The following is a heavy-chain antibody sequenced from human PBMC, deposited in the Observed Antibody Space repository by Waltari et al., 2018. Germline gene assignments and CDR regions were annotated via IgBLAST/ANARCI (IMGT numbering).Heavy chain of an antibody. CDR1: GYTFTSYG. CDR2: ISAYNGNT. J-gene: IGHJ4*02. Sequence: QVQLVQSGAEVKKPGASVKVSCKASGYTFTSYGISWVRQAPGQGLEWMGGISAYNGNTNYAKKLQGRDTMTTDTSTSTAYMELRSLRSDDTAVYYCARDGDYYYGSGSYYRNFDYWGQGTLVTVSS. D-gene: IGHD3-10*01. V-gene: IGHV1-18*01. CDR3: ARDGDYYYGSGSYYRNFDY.